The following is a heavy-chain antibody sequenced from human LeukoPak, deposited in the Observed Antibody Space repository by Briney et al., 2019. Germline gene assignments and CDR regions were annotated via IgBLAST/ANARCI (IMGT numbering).Heavy chain of an antibody. J-gene: IGHJ4*02. D-gene: IGHD3-9*01. CDR3: ARVRGNVLRYFDWLSAFDY. V-gene: IGHV3-20*04. Sequence: SGGSLRLSCAASGFTFDDYGMSWVRQAPGKGLEWVSGINWNGGSTGYADSVKGRFTISRDNAKNSLYLQMNSLRAEDTALYYCARVRGNVLRYFDWLSAFDYWGQGTLVTVSS. CDR1: GFTFDDYG. CDR2: INWNGGST.